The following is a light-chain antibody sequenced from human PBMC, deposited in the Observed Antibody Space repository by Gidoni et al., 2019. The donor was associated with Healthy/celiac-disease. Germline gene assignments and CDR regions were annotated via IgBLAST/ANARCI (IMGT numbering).Light chain of an antibody. Sequence: ASISCRSSQSLLHSNGYNYLDWYLQKPGQSPQLLIYLGSNRASGVPDRFSGSGSGTDFTLKSSRVEAEDVGVYYCMQALQTPRTCGQGTKVEIK. V-gene: IGKV2-28*01. CDR3: MQALQTPRT. CDR1: QSLLHSNGYNY. J-gene: IGKJ1*01. CDR2: LGS.